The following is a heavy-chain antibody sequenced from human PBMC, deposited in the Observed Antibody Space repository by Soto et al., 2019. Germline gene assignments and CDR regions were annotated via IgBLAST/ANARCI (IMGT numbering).Heavy chain of an antibody. J-gene: IGHJ6*02. CDR1: GGTFSSYA. D-gene: IGHD6-25*01. CDR2: IIPIFGTA. CDR3: ARIDHGSRYYYGMDV. V-gene: IGHV1-69*01. Sequence: QVQLVQSGAEVKKPGSSVKVSCKASGGTFSSYAISWVRQAPGQGLEWMGGIIPIFGTANYAQKFQGRGTITADESTSTDYMELSSLRSEDTAVYYCARIDHGSRYYYGMDVWGQGTTVTVSS.